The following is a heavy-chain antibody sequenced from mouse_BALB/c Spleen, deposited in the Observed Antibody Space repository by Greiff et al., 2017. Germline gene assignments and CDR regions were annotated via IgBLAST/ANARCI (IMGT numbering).Heavy chain of an antibody. CDR1: GYSITSDYA. Sequence: EVKLMESGPGLVKPSQSLSLTCTVTGYSITSDYAWNWIRQFPGNKLEWMGYISYSGSTSYNPSLKSRISITRDTSKNQFFLQLNSVTTEDTATYYCARTYGNYWYFDVWGAGTTVTVSS. D-gene: IGHD2-10*02. J-gene: IGHJ1*01. CDR2: ISYSGST. V-gene: IGHV3-2*02. CDR3: ARTYGNYWYFDV.